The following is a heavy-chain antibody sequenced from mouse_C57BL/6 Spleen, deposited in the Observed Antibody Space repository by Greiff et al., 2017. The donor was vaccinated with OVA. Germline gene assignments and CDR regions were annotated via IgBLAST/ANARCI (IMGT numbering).Heavy chain of an antibody. CDR2: IDPSDSYT. CDR3: AHYYGSSYGYFDY. Sequence: QVQLQQPGAELVKPGASVKLPCKASGYTFTSYWMQWVKQRPGQGLEWIGEIDPSDSYTNYNQKFKGKATLTVDTSSSTAYMQLSSLTSEDSAVYYCAHYYGSSYGYFDYWGQGTTLTVSS. J-gene: IGHJ2*01. D-gene: IGHD1-1*01. V-gene: IGHV1-50*01. CDR1: GYTFTSYW.